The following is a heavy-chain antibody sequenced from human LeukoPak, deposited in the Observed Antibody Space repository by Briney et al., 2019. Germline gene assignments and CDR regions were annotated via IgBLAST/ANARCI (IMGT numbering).Heavy chain of an antibody. Sequence: SETLSLTCAVYTGSFSGYLWTWIRQPPGKGLEWIGEINHSGGTNYNPSLKGRVTISTDPSTNQFSLKVTSVTAADTAVYYCARGPRAPNGVLPWYFDLWGRGNLVVVSS. V-gene: IGHV4-34*01. CDR1: TGSFSGYL. CDR2: INHSGGT. D-gene: IGHD4-17*01. CDR3: ARGPRAPNGVLPWYFDL. J-gene: IGHJ2*01.